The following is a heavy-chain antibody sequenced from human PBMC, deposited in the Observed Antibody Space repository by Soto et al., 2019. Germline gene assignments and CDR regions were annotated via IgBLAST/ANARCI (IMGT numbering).Heavy chain of an antibody. J-gene: IGHJ4*02. CDR2: VYSGGST. V-gene: IGHV3-66*01. CDR3: ARGTPGSSAFWRDVYFDL. Sequence: EVQLVESGGGLVQRGGSLRLSCAASGFPVSSSYMSWVRQAPGKGLEWVSVVYSGGSTYYADSVKSRFTISRDSSKNTLCVTMNSLTANDTSAYCFARGTPGSSAFWRDVYFDLWGQGTLGCVSS. CDR1: GFPVSSSY. D-gene: IGHD3-3*01.